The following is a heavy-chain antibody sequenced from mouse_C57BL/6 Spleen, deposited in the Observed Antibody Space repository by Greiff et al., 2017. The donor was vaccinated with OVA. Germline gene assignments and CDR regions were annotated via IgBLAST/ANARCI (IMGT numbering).Heavy chain of an antibody. V-gene: IGHV1-19*01. Sequence: VQLQQSGAELMKPGASVKLSCKATGYTFTGYWIEWVKQRPGHGLEWIGVINPYNGGTSYNQKFKGKATLTVDKSSSTAYMELNSLTSEDSAVYYCARGGDGSSLRDYAMDYWGQGTSVTVSS. CDR3: ARGGDGSSLRDYAMDY. CDR1: GYTFTGYW. J-gene: IGHJ4*01. CDR2: INPYNGGT. D-gene: IGHD1-1*01.